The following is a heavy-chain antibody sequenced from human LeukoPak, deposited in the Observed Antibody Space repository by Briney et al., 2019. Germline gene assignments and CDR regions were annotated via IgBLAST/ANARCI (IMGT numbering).Heavy chain of an antibody. J-gene: IGHJ6*04. CDR3: AELGITMIGGV. V-gene: IGHV3-48*03. D-gene: IGHD3-10*02. CDR2: ISSSGSTI. Sequence: GGSLGLSCTASGFTFSSYEMNWVRQAPGKGLEWVSYISSSGSTIYYADSVKGRFTISRDNAKNSLYLQMNSLRAEDTAVYYCAELGITMIGGVWGKGTTVTISS. CDR1: GFTFSSYE.